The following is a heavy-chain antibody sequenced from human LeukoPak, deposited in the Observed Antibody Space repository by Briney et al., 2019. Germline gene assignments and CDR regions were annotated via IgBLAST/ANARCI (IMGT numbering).Heavy chain of an antibody. CDR2: IYPGDSDT. D-gene: IGHD2-2*01. V-gene: IGHV5-51*01. CDR3: ARITRPRYLSEYYFDY. CDR1: GYSFTSYW. Sequence: GESLKISCKGSGYSFTSYWIGWVRQMPGKGLEWMGIIYPGDSDTRYSPSFQGQVTISADKSISTAYLQWSSLKASDTAMYYCARITRPRYLSEYYFDYWGQGTLVTVSS. J-gene: IGHJ4*02.